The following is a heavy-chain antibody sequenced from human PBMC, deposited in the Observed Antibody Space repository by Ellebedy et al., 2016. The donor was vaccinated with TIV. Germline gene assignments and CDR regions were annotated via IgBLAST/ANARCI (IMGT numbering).Heavy chain of an antibody. CDR2: IYYSGST. CDR1: GGSISSYY. J-gene: IGHJ5*02. Sequence: SETLSLXXTVSGGSISSYYWSWIRQPPGKGLEWIGYIYYSGSTNYNPSLKSRVTISVDTSKNQFSLKLSSVTAADTAVYYCARSPLRITMVRGRSYNWFDPWGQGTLVTVSS. CDR3: ARSPLRITMVRGRSYNWFDP. D-gene: IGHD3-10*01. V-gene: IGHV4-59*01.